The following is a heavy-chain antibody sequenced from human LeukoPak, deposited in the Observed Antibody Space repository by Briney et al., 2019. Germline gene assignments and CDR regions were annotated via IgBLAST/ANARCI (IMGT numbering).Heavy chain of an antibody. CDR1: GFTFSSYA. CDR2: ISYDGSNK. V-gene: IGHV3-30-3*01. J-gene: IGHJ6*02. CDR3: ARDDDILTGYYPYGMDV. Sequence: GRSLRLSCAASGFTFSSYAMHWVRQAPGKGLEWVAVISYDGSNKYYADSVKGRFTISRDNSKNTLYLQMNSLRAEDTAVYYCARDDDILTGYYPYGMDVWGQGTTVTVSS. D-gene: IGHD3-9*01.